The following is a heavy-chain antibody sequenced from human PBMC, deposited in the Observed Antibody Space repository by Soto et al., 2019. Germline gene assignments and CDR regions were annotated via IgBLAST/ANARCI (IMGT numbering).Heavy chain of an antibody. J-gene: IGHJ5*02. CDR3: GAYCSRTYCYDWFEP. Sequence: PSETLSLTFALYGGSFSGYYWSWIRQPPGKGLEWIGEINHSGSTNYNPSLKSRVTISVDTSKNQFSLKLSSVTAADTAVYYCGAYCSRTYCYDWFEPWGQGTLVTVS. CDR1: GGSFSGYY. CDR2: INHSGST. D-gene: IGHD2-2*01. V-gene: IGHV4-34*01.